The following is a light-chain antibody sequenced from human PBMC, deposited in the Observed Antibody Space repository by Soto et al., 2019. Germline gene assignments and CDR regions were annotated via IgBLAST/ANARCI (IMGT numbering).Light chain of an antibody. CDR2: LGS. CDR1: QSLLHRNGYNY. V-gene: IGKV2-28*01. J-gene: IGKJ5*01. Sequence: DLVMTQSPPSLPVTPGEPASISCRSSQSLLHRNGYNYLDWYLQKTGQSPQVLIYLGSNRASGVHDRFSGSGAGTDFTLKISRVEAEDVGVFYCMQALQTPITFGQGTRLVI. CDR3: MQALQTPIT.